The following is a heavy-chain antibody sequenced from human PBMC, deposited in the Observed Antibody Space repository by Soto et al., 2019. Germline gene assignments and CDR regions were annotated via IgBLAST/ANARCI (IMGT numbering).Heavy chain of an antibody. Sequence: EVQLLGSGGGLVQRGGSLRLSCAASGFTFSSYAMSWVRQAPGKGLEWVSAIGGSGGSTYHADSVKGRFTISRDNSKNTLYLQMNSLRAEDTAVYYCAKEMAAGGHYYYYYGMDVWGQGTTVTVSS. D-gene: IGHD6-13*01. CDR2: IGGSGGST. V-gene: IGHV3-23*01. CDR3: AKEMAAGGHYYYYYGMDV. CDR1: GFTFSSYA. J-gene: IGHJ6*02.